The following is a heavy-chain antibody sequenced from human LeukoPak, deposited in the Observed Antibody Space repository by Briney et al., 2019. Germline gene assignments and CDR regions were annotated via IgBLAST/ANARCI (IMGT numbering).Heavy chain of an antibody. CDR1: GGSISSYY. J-gene: IGHJ5*02. Sequence: PSETLSLTCTVSGGSISSYYWSSIRQPPGKGLEWIGYIYTSGSTNYNPSLKSRVTISVDTSKNQFSLKLSSVTAADTAVHYCARQTHLMVRGRGWFDPWGQGTLVTVSS. CDR3: ARQTHLMVRGRGWFDP. V-gene: IGHV4-4*09. D-gene: IGHD3-10*01. CDR2: IYTSGST.